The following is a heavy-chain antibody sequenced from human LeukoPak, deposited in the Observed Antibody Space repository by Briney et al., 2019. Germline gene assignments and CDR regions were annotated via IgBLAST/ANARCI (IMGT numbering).Heavy chain of an antibody. D-gene: IGHD6-6*01. CDR2: IRYDGSNK. J-gene: IGHJ4*02. V-gene: IGHV3-30*02. CDR1: GFTFSSYG. CDR3: AKDLWVAAPPHGDY. Sequence: PGGSLGLSCAASGFTFSSYGMHWVRQAPGKGLEWVAFIRYDGSNKYYADSVKGRFTISRDNSKNTLYLQMNSLRAEDTAVYYCAKDLWVAAPPHGDYWGQGTLVTVSS.